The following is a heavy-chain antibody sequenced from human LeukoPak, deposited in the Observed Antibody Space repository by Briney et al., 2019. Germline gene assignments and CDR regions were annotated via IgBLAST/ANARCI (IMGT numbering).Heavy chain of an antibody. Sequence: ASVKVSCKASGNTFTSYGISWVRQAPGQGLEWMGWISAYNGNTNYAQKLQGRVTMTTDTSTSTAYMELRSLRSDDTAVYYCARDIVVVPAASPYYYYYGMDVWGQGTTVTVPS. J-gene: IGHJ6*02. CDR3: ARDIVVVPAASPYYYYYGMDV. D-gene: IGHD2-2*01. V-gene: IGHV1-18*01. CDR2: ISAYNGNT. CDR1: GNTFTSYG.